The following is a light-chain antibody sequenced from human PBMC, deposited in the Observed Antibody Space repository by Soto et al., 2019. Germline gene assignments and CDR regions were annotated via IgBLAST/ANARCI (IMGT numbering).Light chain of an antibody. Sequence: QSALTQPASVSGSPGQSITISCTGTSSDIGGYDYVSWFQQHPGQGPRLLISEVTNRPSGISNRFSGSKSGNTASLTISGLQAEDEADYFCSSYTSRNTFVFGSGTKVTVL. CDR3: SSYTSRNTFV. CDR1: SSDIGGYDY. V-gene: IGLV2-14*01. CDR2: EVT. J-gene: IGLJ1*01.